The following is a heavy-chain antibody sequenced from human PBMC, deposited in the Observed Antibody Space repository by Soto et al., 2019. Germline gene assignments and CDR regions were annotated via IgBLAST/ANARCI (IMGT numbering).Heavy chain of an antibody. J-gene: IGHJ4*02. V-gene: IGHV3-74*01. CDR1: GFTFSNNW. D-gene: IGHD5-12*01. Sequence: PGGSLRLSCAASGFTFSNNWMHWVRQAPGKGPVWVSNINQDGSNTNYADSEKGRFTISRDNAKNSLYLQMHSLRAEDTAVYFCVRFGGYTGYDPLDYWGPGILVTVSS. CDR3: VRFGGYTGYDPLDY. CDR2: INQDGSNT.